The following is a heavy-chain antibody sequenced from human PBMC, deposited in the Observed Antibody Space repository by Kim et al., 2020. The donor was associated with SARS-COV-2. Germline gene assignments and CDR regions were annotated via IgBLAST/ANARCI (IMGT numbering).Heavy chain of an antibody. CDR3: ARDDGSGSLAFDY. D-gene: IGHD3-10*01. Sequence: YAQKFQGRVTMTRDTSISTAYMELSRLRSDDTAVYYCARDDGSGSLAFDYWGQGTLVTVSS. J-gene: IGHJ4*02. V-gene: IGHV1-2*02.